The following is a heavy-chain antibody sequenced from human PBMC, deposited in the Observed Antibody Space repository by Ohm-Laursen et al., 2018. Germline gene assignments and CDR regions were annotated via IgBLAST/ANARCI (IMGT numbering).Heavy chain of an antibody. Sequence: SLRLSCTASGFPFSSYAMSWVRQAPGKGLEWVSAISGSGGSTYYADSVKGRFTISRDNSKNTLYLQMNSLRAEDTAVYYCAKEAHSSGWSISNYFDYWGQGTLVTVSS. V-gene: IGHV3-23*01. J-gene: IGHJ4*02. CDR1: GFPFSSYA. D-gene: IGHD6-19*01. CDR3: AKEAHSSGWSISNYFDY. CDR2: ISGSGGST.